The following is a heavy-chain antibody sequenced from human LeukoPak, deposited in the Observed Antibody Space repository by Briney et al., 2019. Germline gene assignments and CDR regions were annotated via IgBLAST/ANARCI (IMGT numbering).Heavy chain of an antibody. Sequence: SETLSLTCTVSGGSISSGGYYWSWLRQHPGKGLEWIGYIYYSGSTYYNPSLKSRVTISVDTSKNQFSLKLSSVTAADTAVYYCARVIVATIIFDYWGQGTLVTVSS. J-gene: IGHJ4*02. CDR1: GGSISSGGYY. CDR3: ARVIVATIIFDY. D-gene: IGHD5-12*01. V-gene: IGHV4-31*03. CDR2: IYYSGST.